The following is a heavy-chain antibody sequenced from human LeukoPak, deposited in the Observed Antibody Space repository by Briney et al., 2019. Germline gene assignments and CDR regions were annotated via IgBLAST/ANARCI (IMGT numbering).Heavy chain of an antibody. J-gene: IGHJ6*03. D-gene: IGHD6-19*01. Sequence: ASVKVSCKASGYTFTGYYMHWVRQAPGQGLEWMGWINPNSGGTNYAQKFQGRVTMTTDTSISTAYMELSRLRSDDTAVYYCARGAVPYYYYYMDVWGKGTTVTVSS. CDR3: ARGAVPYYYYYMDV. CDR1: GYTFTGYY. CDR2: INPNSGGT. V-gene: IGHV1-2*02.